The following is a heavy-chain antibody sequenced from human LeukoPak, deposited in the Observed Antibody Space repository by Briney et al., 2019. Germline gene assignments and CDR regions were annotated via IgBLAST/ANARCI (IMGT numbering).Heavy chain of an antibody. V-gene: IGHV4-39*07. D-gene: IGHD3-3*01. Sequence: KPSETLSLTCTVSGGSISSSSYYWGWIRQPPGKGLEWIGSIYYSGSTYYNPSLKSRVTISVDTSKNQFSLKLSSVTAADTAVYYCARGRRIYDFWSGYYPTAERDAFDIWGQGTMVTVSS. CDR3: ARGRRIYDFWSGYYPTAERDAFDI. CDR2: IYYSGST. CDR1: GGSISSSSYY. J-gene: IGHJ3*02.